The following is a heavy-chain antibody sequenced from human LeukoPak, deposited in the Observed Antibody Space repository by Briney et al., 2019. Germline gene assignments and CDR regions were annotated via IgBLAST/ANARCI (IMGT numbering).Heavy chain of an antibody. V-gene: IGHV3-69-1*02. J-gene: IGHJ6*04. CDR2: ITSTYTT. D-gene: IGHD3-10*02. CDR1: GFSFSSYW. CDR3: ADLGITMIGGV. Sequence: GGSLRLSCRASGFSFSSYWMSWVRQAPGMGLEWVSSITSTYTTYYADSVKGRFTVSRDNSKNTLYLKMNSLRAEDTAVYYCADLGITMIGGVWGKGTTVTISS.